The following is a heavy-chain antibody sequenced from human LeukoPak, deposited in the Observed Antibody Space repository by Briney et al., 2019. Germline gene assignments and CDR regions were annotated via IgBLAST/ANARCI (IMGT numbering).Heavy chain of an antibody. V-gene: IGHV3-30*02. CDR3: AKSSGYSYGSNFDY. Sequence: GGSLRLSCAASGFPFSSYGMHWVRQAPGKGLEWVAFIRYDGSNKYYADSVKGRFTISRDNSKNTLYLQMNSLRAEDTAVYYCAKSSGYSYGSNFDYWGQGTLVTVSS. D-gene: IGHD5-18*01. J-gene: IGHJ4*02. CDR1: GFPFSSYG. CDR2: IRYDGSNK.